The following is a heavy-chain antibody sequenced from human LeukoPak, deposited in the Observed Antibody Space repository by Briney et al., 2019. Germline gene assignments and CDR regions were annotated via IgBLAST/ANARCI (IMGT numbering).Heavy chain of an antibody. D-gene: IGHD3-9*01. CDR1: GFTFSSYS. CDR3: AKDIGSDDIGLGY. J-gene: IGHJ4*02. CDR2: ISGRSNYI. Sequence: PGGSLRLSCAASGFTFSSYSMNWVRQAPGKGLEWVSFISGRSNYIYYADSVRGRFTISRDNAKNSLYLQMNSLRTEDTALYYCAKDIGSDDIGLGYWGQGTLVTVSS. V-gene: IGHV3-21*04.